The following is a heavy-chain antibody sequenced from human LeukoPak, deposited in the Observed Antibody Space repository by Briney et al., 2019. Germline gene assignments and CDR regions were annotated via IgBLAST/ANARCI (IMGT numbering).Heavy chain of an antibody. CDR1: GFTFSDYY. Sequence: GGSLRLSCAASGFTFSDYYLSWIRQAPGKELEWVSYISSSGSTIYYADPVKGRFTISRDNAKNSLYLQMNSLRAEDTAVYYCARGGADFWSGYYSPAINWFDPWGQGTLVTVSS. D-gene: IGHD3-3*01. J-gene: IGHJ5*02. CDR2: ISSSGSTI. V-gene: IGHV3-11*01. CDR3: ARGGADFWSGYYSPAINWFDP.